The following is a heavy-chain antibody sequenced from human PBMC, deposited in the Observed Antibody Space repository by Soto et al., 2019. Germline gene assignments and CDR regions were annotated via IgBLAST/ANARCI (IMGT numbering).Heavy chain of an antibody. CDR1: GFSVSSYG. CDR3: AKPESDWNYHFDY. CDR2: ISYDGTDE. D-gene: IGHD1-7*01. V-gene: IGHV3-30*18. Sequence: QVQLVESGGGVVQPGRSLRLSCAASGFSVSSYGMHLLRQAPGKGLEWVAMISYDGTDEYYADSVKGRFTMSRDNSKNAVYLQMNSLRAEDTAVYYWAKPESDWNYHFDYWGQGTLVTVSS. J-gene: IGHJ4*02.